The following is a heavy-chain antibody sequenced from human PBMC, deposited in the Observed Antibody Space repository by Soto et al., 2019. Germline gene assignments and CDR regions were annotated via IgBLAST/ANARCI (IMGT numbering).Heavy chain of an antibody. CDR3: TTLGHYYDSSPLDV. D-gene: IGHD3-22*01. V-gene: IGHV3-15*07. CDR2: IRSKTDGGTT. J-gene: IGHJ6*02. CDR1: GVSLTNVW. Sequence: GGSLRLSCAVSGVSLTNVWMNWVRQAPGKGPEWVGRIRSKTDGGTTDYAAPVKGRFTISRDDSENTLYLQMNSLKTEDTAVYYCTTLGHYYDSSPLDVWGQGTTVTVSS.